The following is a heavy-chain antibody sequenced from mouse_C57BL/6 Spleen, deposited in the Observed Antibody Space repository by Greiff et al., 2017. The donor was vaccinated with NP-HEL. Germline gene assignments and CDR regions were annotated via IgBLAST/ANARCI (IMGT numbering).Heavy chain of an antibody. CDR2: INPNNGGT. D-gene: IGHD1-3*01. V-gene: IGHV1-26*01. J-gene: IGHJ3*01. CDR3: AREGSGTSFAY. CDR1: GYTFTDYY. Sequence: EVQLQQSGPELVKPGASVKISCKASGYTFTDYYMNWVKQSHGKSLEWIGDINPNNGGTSYNQKFKGKATLTVDKSSSTAYMELRSLTSEDSAVYYCAREGSGTSFAYWGQGTLVTVSA.